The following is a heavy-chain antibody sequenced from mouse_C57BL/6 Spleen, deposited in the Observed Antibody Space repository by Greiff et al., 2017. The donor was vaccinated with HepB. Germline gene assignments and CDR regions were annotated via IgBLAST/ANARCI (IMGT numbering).Heavy chain of an antibody. CDR3: ARSLYDGYLFAY. CDR2: IDPSDSYT. J-gene: IGHJ3*01. CDR1: GYTFTSYW. V-gene: IGHV1-69*01. D-gene: IGHD2-3*01. Sequence: QVQLQQPGAELVMPGASVKLSCKASGYTFTSYWMHWVKQRPGQGLEWIGEIDPSDSYTNYNQKFKGKSTLTVDKSSSTAYMQLSSLTSEDSAVYYYARSLYDGYLFAYWGQGTLVTVSA.